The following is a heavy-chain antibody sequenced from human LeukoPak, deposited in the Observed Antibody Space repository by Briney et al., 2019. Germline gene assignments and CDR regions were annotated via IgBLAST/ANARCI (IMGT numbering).Heavy chain of an antibody. CDR1: GGSISSGSYY. V-gene: IGHV4-61*02. CDR2: IYTSGST. Sequence: PSETLSLTCTVSGGSISSGSYYWSWIRQPAGKGLEWIGRIYTSGSTNYNPSLKCRVTISVDTSKNQFSLKLSSVTAADTAVYYCARAPGRNYDWYFDLWGRGTLVTVSS. CDR3: ARAPGRNYDWYFDL. D-gene: IGHD4-11*01. J-gene: IGHJ2*01.